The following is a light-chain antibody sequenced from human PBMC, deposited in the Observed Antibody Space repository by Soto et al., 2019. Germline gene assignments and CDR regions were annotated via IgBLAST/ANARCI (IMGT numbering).Light chain of an antibody. CDR1: SSDVGGYNY. V-gene: IGLV2-14*01. Sequence: QSALTQRASVSGSPGQSITISCTGTSSDVGGYNYVSWYQQHPGKAPKLMIYDVSNRPSGVSNRFSGSKSGNTASLTISGLQAEDEADYYCSSYTSSSRVFGGGTKLTVL. CDR2: DVS. CDR3: SSYTSSSRV. J-gene: IGLJ3*02.